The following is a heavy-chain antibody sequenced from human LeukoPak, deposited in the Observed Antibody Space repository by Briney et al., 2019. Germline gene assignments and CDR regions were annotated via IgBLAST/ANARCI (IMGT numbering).Heavy chain of an antibody. J-gene: IGHJ4*02. D-gene: IGHD6-19*01. Sequence: SETLSLTCTVSGDSISSRSYYWGWIRQPPGKGLEWIGSIYYSGSTYYNPFLKSRVTISVNTSKNQFSLKLSSVTAADTALYYCVRDLGSGWYFPYDYWGQGTLVTVSS. CDR3: VRDLGSGWYFPYDY. CDR1: GDSISSRSYY. V-gene: IGHV4-39*07. CDR2: IYYSGST.